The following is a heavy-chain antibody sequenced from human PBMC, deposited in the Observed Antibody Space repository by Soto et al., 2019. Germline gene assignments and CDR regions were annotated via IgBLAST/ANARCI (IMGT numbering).Heavy chain of an antibody. J-gene: IGHJ3*02. D-gene: IGHD5-12*01. Sequence: SETLSLTCAVAGGSISSGGYSWSWIRQPPGKGLEWIGYIYHSGSTYYNPSLKSRVTISVDTSKDQFSLKLSSVTAADTAVYYCARVLRGMATIKVGAFDIWGQGTMVTVSS. V-gene: IGHV4-30-2*01. CDR1: GGSISSGGYS. CDR2: IYHSGST. CDR3: ARVLRGMATIKVGAFDI.